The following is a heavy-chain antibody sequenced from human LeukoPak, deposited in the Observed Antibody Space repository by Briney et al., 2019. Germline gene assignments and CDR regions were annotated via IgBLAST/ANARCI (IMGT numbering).Heavy chain of an antibody. CDR1: GFTFNNAW. CDR3: ARARETVAIDY. D-gene: IGHD5-12*01. Sequence: GSLRLSCAASGFTFNNAWMSWIRQSPGKGLEWIGEINHSGSTNYNPSLKSRVTILVDTSKNQFSLKLSSVTAADTAVYYCARARETVAIDYWGQGTLVTVAS. V-gene: IGHV4-34*01. CDR2: INHSGST. J-gene: IGHJ4*02.